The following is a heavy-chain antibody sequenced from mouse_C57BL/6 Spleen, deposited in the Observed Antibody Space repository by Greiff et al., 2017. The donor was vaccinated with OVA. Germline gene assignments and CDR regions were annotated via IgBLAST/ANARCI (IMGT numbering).Heavy chain of an antibody. CDR1: GFTFSSYG. D-gene: IGHD1-1*01. CDR2: ISSGGSYT. V-gene: IGHV5-6*01. J-gene: IGHJ4*01. CDR3: ARNHYYGSSPYAMDY. Sequence: EVQGVESGGDLVKPGGSLKLSCAASGFTFSSYGMSWVRQTPDKRLEWVATISSGGSYTYYPDSVKGRFTISRDNAKNTLYLQMSSLKSEDTAMYYCARNHYYGSSPYAMDYWGQGTSVTVSS.